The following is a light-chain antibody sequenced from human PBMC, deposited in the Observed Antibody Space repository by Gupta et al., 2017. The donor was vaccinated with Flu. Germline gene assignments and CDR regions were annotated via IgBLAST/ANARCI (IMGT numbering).Light chain of an antibody. CDR1: SSDVGGSNY. CDR3: SSYTSSSTFYV. Sequence: QSALTQPASVSGSPGPSITIPCTGTSSDVGGSNYVSWYQQHPDKAPKLIIYDVTVRPSGVSSRFSGSKSGNTASLTISGLQAEDETDYYCSSYTSSSTFYVFGTGTKVTVL. J-gene: IGLJ1*01. CDR2: DVT. V-gene: IGLV2-14*01.